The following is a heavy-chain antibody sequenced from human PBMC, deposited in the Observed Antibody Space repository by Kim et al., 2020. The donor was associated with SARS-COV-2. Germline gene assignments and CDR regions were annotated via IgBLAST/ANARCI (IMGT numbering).Heavy chain of an antibody. D-gene: IGHD3-9*01. J-gene: IGHJ4*02. CDR3: ARSHLMGLDLPDC. CDR1: GNTFSMHD. CDR2: ISTNTGEP. Sequence: ASVKVSCKASGNTFSMHDMHWVRQVPGQGLEWMGWISTNTGEPNYAQDFTGRFAFSLDTSISTAYLQLSNLETEDTAVYYCARSHLMGLDLPDCGSQGTL. V-gene: IGHV7-4-1*02.